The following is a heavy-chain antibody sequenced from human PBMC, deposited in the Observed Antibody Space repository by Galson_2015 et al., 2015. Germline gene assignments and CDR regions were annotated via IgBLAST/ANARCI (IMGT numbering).Heavy chain of an antibody. CDR2: INHSGST. CDR1: GGSFSGYY. D-gene: IGHD2-2*01. J-gene: IGHJ4*02. CDR3: ARVRYQLLHPLTKFDY. Sequence: ETLSLTCAVYGGSFSGYYWSWIRQPPGKGLEWIGEINHSGSTNYNPSLKSRVTISVDTSKNQFSLKLSSVTAADTAVYYCARVRYQLLHPLTKFDYWGQGTLVTVSS. V-gene: IGHV4-34*01.